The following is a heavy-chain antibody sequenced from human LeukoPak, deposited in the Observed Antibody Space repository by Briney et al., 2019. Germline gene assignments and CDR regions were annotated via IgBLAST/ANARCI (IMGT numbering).Heavy chain of an antibody. CDR2: ISSSSSTI. Sequence: GGSLTLSCAASGFTFSSYSMNWVRQAPGKGLEWVSYISSSSSTIYYADSVKGRFTISRDNAKNSLYLQMNSLRDEDTAVYYCASPLRYSSGWYSFDYWGQGTLVTVSS. CDR3: ASPLRYSSGWYSFDY. D-gene: IGHD6-19*01. J-gene: IGHJ4*02. V-gene: IGHV3-48*02. CDR1: GFTFSSYS.